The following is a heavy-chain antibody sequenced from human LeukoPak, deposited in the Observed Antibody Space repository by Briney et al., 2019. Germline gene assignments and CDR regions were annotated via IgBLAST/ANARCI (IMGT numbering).Heavy chain of an antibody. Sequence: PSGTLSLTCAVTGGTISSSNWWSWVRQPPGKGLEWIGEIYHSGSTNYNPSLKRQVTISVDKSKNQFSLKLSSVTAADTAVYYCARDLGYDSRGNYYYYMDVWGKGTTVTVSS. CDR1: GGTISSSNW. CDR2: IYHSGST. CDR3: ARDLGYDSRGNYYYYMDV. D-gene: IGHD3-22*01. J-gene: IGHJ6*03. V-gene: IGHV4-4*02.